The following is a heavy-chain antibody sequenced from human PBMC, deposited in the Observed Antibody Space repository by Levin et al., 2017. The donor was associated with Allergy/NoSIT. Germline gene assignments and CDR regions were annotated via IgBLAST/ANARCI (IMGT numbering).Heavy chain of an antibody. Sequence: ESLKISCTVSGGSISSYYWSWIRQPPGKGLEWIGYIYYSGSTNYNPSLKSRVTISVDTSKNQFSLKLSSVTAADTAVYYCARGLLWFGELLDDYYYYMDVWGKGTTVTVSS. CDR1: GGSISSYY. CDR2: IYYSGST. D-gene: IGHD3-10*01. CDR3: ARGLLWFGELLDDYYYYMDV. J-gene: IGHJ6*03. V-gene: IGHV4-59*01.